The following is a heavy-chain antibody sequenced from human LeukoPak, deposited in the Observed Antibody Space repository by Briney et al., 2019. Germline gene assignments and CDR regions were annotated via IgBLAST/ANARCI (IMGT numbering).Heavy chain of an antibody. D-gene: IGHD3-22*01. CDR1: GGTFSSYA. J-gene: IGHJ4*02. V-gene: IGHV1-69*05. Sequence: SVKVSCKASGGTFSSYAISWVRQAPGQGLEGMGRVIPIFGTANYAQKFQGRVTVTTDESTRTAYMELSSLESEAPAVYHCANVPEDYYDGSGYYSFDDGGPPSLVTVSS. CDR3: ANVPEDYYDGSGYYSFDD. CDR2: VIPIFGTA.